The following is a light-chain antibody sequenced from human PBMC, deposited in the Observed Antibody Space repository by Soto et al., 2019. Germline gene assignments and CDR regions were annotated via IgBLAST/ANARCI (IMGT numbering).Light chain of an antibody. CDR2: DVT. J-gene: IGLJ1*01. V-gene: IGLV2-14*01. CDR1: SSDVGGYNS. Sequence: QSVLTQPASVSGSPGQSITISCTGTSSDVGGYNSVSWYQQHPGKAPKLILYDVTDRPSGVSYRFSGSKSGNTASLTISGLQAADEADYFCSSFTSSMTNVFGSGT. CDR3: SSFTSSMTNV.